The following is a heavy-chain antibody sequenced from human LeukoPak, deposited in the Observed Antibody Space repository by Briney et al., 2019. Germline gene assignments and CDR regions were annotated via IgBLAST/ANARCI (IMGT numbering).Heavy chain of an antibody. CDR3: AREWKAARPPYYFDN. D-gene: IGHD6-6*01. V-gene: IGHV7-4-1*02. CDR1: GYTFTSYA. J-gene: IGHJ4*02. Sequence: ASVKVSCKASGYTFTSYAMNRVRQAPGQGLEWMGWINTNTGNPTYSQGFTGRFVFSLDTSVSTAYLQISSLKAEDTAVYYCAREWKAARPPYYFDNWGQGTLVTVSS. CDR2: INTNTGNP.